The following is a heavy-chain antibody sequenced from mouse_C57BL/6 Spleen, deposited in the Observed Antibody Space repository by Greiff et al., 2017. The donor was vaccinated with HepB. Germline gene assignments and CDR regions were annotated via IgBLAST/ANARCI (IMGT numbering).Heavy chain of an antibody. CDR2: IDPSDSYT. V-gene: IGHV1-69*01. CDR3: ARYEDYGNYFDY. J-gene: IGHJ2*01. CDR1: GYTFTSYW. Sequence: VQLQQSGAELVMPGASVKLSCKASGYTFTSYWMHWVKQRPGQGLEWIGEIDPSDSYTNYNQKFKGKSTLTVDKSSSTAYMQLSSLTSEDSAVYYCARYEDYGNYFDYWGQSTTLTVSS. D-gene: IGHD2-1*01.